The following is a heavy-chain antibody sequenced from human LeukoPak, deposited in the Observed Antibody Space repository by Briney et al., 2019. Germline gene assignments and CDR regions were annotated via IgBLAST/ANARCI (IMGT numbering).Heavy chain of an antibody. Sequence: GGSLRLSCAASGFTFNDYGMSWVRQAPGKGLEWVSAISGSGGSTYYADSVKGRFTISRDNSKNTLYLQMNSLRAEDTAVYYCAKDLIGSSGWYDYWGQGTLVTVSS. J-gene: IGHJ4*02. V-gene: IGHV3-23*01. CDR2: ISGSGGST. CDR1: GFTFNDYG. CDR3: AKDLIGSSGWYDY. D-gene: IGHD6-19*01.